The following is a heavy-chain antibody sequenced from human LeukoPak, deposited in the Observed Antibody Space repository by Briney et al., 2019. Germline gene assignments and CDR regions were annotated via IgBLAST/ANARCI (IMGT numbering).Heavy chain of an antibody. V-gene: IGHV2-70*11. CDR2: IDWDDDK. Sequence: SGPALVKPTQTLTLTCTFSGFSFTNNGMCVTWIRQPPGKALEWLARIDWDDDKYYSASLKTRLTISKDTSKNQVVLTMTNMDPVDTATYYCARIRGTYCSSTTCSFGDFWGQGTLVTVSS. D-gene: IGHD2-2*01. J-gene: IGHJ4*02. CDR3: ARIRGTYCSSTTCSFGDF. CDR1: GFSFTNNGMC.